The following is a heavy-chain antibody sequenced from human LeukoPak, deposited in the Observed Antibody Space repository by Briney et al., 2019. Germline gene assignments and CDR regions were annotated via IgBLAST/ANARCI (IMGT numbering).Heavy chain of an antibody. D-gene: IGHD5-18*01. V-gene: IGHV3-23*01. CDR1: GFTFSSHA. CDR3: AKRGYSYGPDYFDY. J-gene: IGHJ4*02. CDR2: ISESGDST. Sequence: GGSLRLSCAASGFTFSSHAMSWVRQTPGKGLEWVSGISESGDSTSYTDSVKGRFTISRDNSKNTLYLQITSLRAEDTAVYYCAKRGYSYGPDYFDYWGQGALVTVSS.